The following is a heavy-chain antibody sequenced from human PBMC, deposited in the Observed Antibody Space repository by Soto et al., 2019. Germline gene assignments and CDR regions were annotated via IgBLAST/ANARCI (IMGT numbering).Heavy chain of an antibody. J-gene: IGHJ4*02. D-gene: IGHD3-9*01. Sequence: SETLSLTCTVSGGSISSYYWSWIRQPPGKGLEWIGYIYYSGNTYYNPSLKSRVMISVDTSKNQFSLNLSSVTAADTAVYYCVSGYYDILTGRDTKYYFEYWGQGALVTVSS. CDR2: IYYSGNT. CDR1: GGSISSYY. CDR3: VSGYYDILTGRDTKYYFEY. V-gene: IGHV4-59*03.